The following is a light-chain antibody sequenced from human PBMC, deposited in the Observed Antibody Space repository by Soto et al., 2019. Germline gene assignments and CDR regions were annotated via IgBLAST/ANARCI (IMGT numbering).Light chain of an antibody. Sequence: AIRMTQSPSSLSASTGDRVTITCRASQGISSYLAWYQQKPGKAPKLLIYAASTLQSGVPSRFSGSGSGTDFTLTISCPQSEDFATYYCQQYYSYPLTVGGGTKVDIK. J-gene: IGKJ4*02. CDR3: QQYYSYPLT. CDR1: QGISSY. CDR2: AAS. V-gene: IGKV1-8*01.